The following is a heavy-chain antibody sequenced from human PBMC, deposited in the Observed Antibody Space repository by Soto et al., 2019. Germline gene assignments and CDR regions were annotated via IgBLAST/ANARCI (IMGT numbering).Heavy chain of an antibody. J-gene: IGHJ4*02. CDR2: IYYSGNT. D-gene: IGHD3-9*01. Sequence: SETLSLTCTVSGGSIINGDYYWTWIRQPPGKGLEWIGYIYYSGNTYYNPSLKSRVMISVDTSKNQFSLNLSSLTAADTAVYYCASGYYDILTGRDTKYYFDYWGQGALVTVSS. CDR1: GGSIINGDYY. V-gene: IGHV4-30-4*01. CDR3: ASGYYDILTGRDTKYYFDY.